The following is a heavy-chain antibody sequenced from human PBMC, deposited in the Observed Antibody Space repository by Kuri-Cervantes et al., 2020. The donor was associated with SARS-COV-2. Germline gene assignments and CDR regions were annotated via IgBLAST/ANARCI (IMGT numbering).Heavy chain of an antibody. CDR1: GFTFSDYY. D-gene: IGHD1-26*01. CDR2: IGPSGTTK. Sequence: GGSLRLSCTASGFTFSDYYMTWIRQAPGKGLEWVSNIGPSGTTKYYADSVRGRFTSSRDNAMNSLYLQMNGMRAEDTAVYYCSKDSVRASRPYYYYYMDVWGKGTTVTVSS. J-gene: IGHJ6*03. CDR3: SKDSVRASRPYYYYYMDV. V-gene: IGHV3-11*01.